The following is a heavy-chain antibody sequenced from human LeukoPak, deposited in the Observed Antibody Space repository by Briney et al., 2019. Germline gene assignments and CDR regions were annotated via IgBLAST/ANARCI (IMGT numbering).Heavy chain of an antibody. V-gene: IGHV3-48*01. CDR1: GFTFSIYS. J-gene: IGHJ4*02. CDR2: ISSGSTSI. Sequence: PGGSLRLSCTVSGFTFSIYSMNWVRQAPGKGLEWVSYISSGSTSISYADSVKGRFTISRDTSKNTVYLQMNSLRAEDTAVYYCAKERGAVGVPLFDYWGQGTLVTVSS. D-gene: IGHD6-13*01. CDR3: AKERGAVGVPLFDY.